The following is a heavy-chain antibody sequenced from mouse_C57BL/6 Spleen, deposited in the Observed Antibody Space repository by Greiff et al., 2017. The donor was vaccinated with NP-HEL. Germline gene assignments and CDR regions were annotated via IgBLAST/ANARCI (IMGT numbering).Heavy chain of an antibody. CDR1: GFTFTDYY. CDR2: IRNKANGYTT. D-gene: IGHD3-2*02. J-gene: IGHJ2*01. CDR3: ARYIPAQATFDY. V-gene: IGHV7-3*01. Sequence: EVQLQESGGGLVQPGGSLSLSCAASGFTFTDYYMSWVRQPPGKALEWLGFIRNKANGYTTEYSASVKGRFTISRDNSQSILYLQMNALRAEDSATYYCARYIPAQATFDYWGQGTTLTVSS.